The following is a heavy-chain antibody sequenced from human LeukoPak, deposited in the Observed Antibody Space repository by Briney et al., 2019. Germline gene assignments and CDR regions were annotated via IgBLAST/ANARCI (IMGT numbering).Heavy chain of an antibody. CDR1: GGSIRSISYY. CDR2: IHYSGST. D-gene: IGHD2-15*01. Sequence: AQSQSLTCTVSGGSIRSISYYWGWISHPPGMCRDWSGSIHYSGSTNYNPAHGSRVTISAYTFKNQFSLRLTYVTAAATAAYYCARHAIDIIVRVDYWGQGTLVTVSS. CDR3: ARHAIDIIVRVDY. J-gene: IGHJ4*02. V-gene: IGHV4-39*01.